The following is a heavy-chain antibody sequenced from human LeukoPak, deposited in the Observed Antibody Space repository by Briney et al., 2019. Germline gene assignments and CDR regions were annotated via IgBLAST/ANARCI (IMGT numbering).Heavy chain of an antibody. D-gene: IGHD6-13*01. J-gene: IGHJ4*02. CDR2: ISGSGGST. CDR1: GFTFSRYA. V-gene: IGHV3-23*01. CDR3: ARGSCSWCVRYFDY. Sequence: GGSLRLSCAASGFTFSRYAMSWVRQAPGKGLEWVSAISGSGGSTYYADSVKGRFTISRDNSKNTLYLQMNSLRAEDTAVYYCARGSCSWCVRYFDYWGQGTLVTGSS.